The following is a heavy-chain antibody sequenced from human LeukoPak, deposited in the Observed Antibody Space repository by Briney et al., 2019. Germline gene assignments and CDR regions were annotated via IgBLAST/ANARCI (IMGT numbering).Heavy chain of an antibody. CDR3: ARSFYGHDYGGNSGLDY. CDR1: GYTFIGYY. Sequence: ASVKASCKASGYTFIGYYMHWVRQAPGQGLEWMGWINPNSGGTNYAQKFQGRVTMTRDTSISTAYMELSRLRSDDTAVYYCARSFYGHDYGGNSGLDYWGQGTLVTVSS. J-gene: IGHJ4*02. CDR2: INPNSGGT. V-gene: IGHV1-2*02. D-gene: IGHD4-23*01.